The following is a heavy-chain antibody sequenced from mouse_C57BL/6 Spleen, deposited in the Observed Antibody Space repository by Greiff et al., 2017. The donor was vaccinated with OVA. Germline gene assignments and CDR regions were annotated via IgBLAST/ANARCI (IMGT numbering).Heavy chain of an antibody. CDR2: IDPSDSYT. V-gene: IGHV1-69*01. CDR1: GYTFTSYW. Sequence: QVQLQQPGAELVMPGASVKLSCKASGYTFTSYWMHWVKQRPGQGLEWIGEIDPSDSYTNYNQKFKGKSTLTVDKSSSTAYMQLSSLTSEDSAVYYCARRGTVVGGDYFDYWGQGTTLTVSS. D-gene: IGHD1-1*01. CDR3: ARRGTVVGGDYFDY. J-gene: IGHJ2*01.